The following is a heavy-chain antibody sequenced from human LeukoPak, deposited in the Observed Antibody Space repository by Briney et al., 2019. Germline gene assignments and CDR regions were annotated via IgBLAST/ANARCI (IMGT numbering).Heavy chain of an antibody. CDR3: ARGVEYCRGAACYPIRFDS. Sequence: SETLSLTCTVSGGSISSYYWSWIRQPPGKGLEWIGYIYHSGSTNYNPSLKSRVTISVDTSKNQFSLKLNSVSAADTAVYYCARGVEYCRGAACYPIRFDSWGQGTLVTASP. J-gene: IGHJ4*02. D-gene: IGHD2-15*01. CDR1: GGSISSYY. V-gene: IGHV4-59*01. CDR2: IYHSGST.